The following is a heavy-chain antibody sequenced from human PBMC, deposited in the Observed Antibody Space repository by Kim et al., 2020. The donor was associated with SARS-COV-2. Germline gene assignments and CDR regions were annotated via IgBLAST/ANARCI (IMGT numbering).Heavy chain of an antibody. J-gene: IGHJ6*02. CDR1: GFTFSSYD. CDR2: IGTAGDT. CDR3: ARSYSSSWYGDYYYYYGMDV. V-gene: IGHV3-13*04. Sequence: GGSLRLSCAASGFTFSSYDMHWVRQATRKGLEWVSAIGTAGDTYYPGSVKGRFTISRENAKNSLYLQMNSLRAGDTAVYYCARSYSSSWYGDYYYYYGMDVWGQGTTVTVSS. D-gene: IGHD6-13*01.